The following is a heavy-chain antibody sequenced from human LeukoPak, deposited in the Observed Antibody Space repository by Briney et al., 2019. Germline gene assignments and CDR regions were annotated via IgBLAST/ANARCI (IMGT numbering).Heavy chain of an antibody. Sequence: SETLSLTCSVFGGSISSDYWSWIRQPAGKGLEWIGRINASGSTRYNPSLKSRVTMSADTSKNQFTLKMNSVTAADTAVYFCARGMAAAYDYNWFDPWGQGTLVTVSS. V-gene: IGHV4-4*07. CDR1: GGSISSDY. J-gene: IGHJ5*02. D-gene: IGHD5-12*01. CDR3: ARGMAAAYDYNWFDP. CDR2: INASGST.